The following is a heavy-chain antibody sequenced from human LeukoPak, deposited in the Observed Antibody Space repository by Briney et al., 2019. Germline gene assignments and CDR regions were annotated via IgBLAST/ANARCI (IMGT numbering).Heavy chain of an antibody. J-gene: IGHJ4*02. CDR3: AREGGGWLQFLDY. V-gene: IGHV4-30-4*01. CDR2: IYYSGST. D-gene: IGHD5-24*01. CDR1: GGSISSGDYY. Sequence: SQTLSLTCTVSGGSISSGDYYWSWIRQPPGKGLEWIGYIYYSGSTYYNPSLKSRVTISVDTSKNQSSLKLSSVTAADTAVYYCAREGGGWLQFLDYWGQGTLVTVSS.